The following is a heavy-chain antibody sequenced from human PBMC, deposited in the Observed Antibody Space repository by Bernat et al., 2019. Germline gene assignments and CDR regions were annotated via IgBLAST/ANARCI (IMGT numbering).Heavy chain of an antibody. CDR2: IKSKSDGGTT. D-gene: IGHD4-11*01. J-gene: IGHJ4*02. Sequence: EVQLVESGGGLVKPAGSLRLSCAASGFTFSNARMNWVRQAPGKGLEWVGRIKSKSDGGTTDYAAPVKGRFTISRDDSKNTLYLQMNSLKTEDTAVYYCTTKYTATVNTPTFDYWGQGTLVTVSS. CDR1: GFTFSNAR. CDR3: TTKYTATVNTPTFDY. V-gene: IGHV3-15*07.